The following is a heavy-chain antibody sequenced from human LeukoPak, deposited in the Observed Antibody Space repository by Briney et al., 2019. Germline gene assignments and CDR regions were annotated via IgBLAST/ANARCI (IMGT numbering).Heavy chain of an antibody. CDR2: ISSGSEK. V-gene: IGHV3-30*04. J-gene: IGHJ4*02. CDR1: GFTFSIFP. CDR3: ARDLELSAVYYFDS. D-gene: IGHD3-3*01. Sequence: GRSLRLSCEASGFTFSIFPMHWVRQAPGKGLEWVALISSGSEKYYADSVKGRFTISRDNSKNMLYLQMNSLRADDTAVYYCARDLELSAVYYFDSWGQGILVIVSS.